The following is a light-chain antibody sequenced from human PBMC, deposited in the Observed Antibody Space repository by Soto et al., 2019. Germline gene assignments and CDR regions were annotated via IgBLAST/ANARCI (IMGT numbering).Light chain of an antibody. Sequence: QSVLTQPASVSDSPGQSITISCTGTSSDVGGSNFVSWYQQHPGKPPKLIIYDVANRPSGVSNRFSGSKSGNTASLTISGLQAEDEADYYCVSYTTSASYVFGTGTKVTVL. CDR2: DVA. CDR3: VSYTTSASYV. J-gene: IGLJ1*01. CDR1: SSDVGGSNF. V-gene: IGLV2-14*03.